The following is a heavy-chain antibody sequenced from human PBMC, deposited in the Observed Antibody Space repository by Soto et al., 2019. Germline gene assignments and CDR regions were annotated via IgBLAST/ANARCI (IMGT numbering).Heavy chain of an antibody. J-gene: IGHJ4*02. CDR1: GIMSRGYG. CDR2: INPILDST. Sequence: QEQVVQSGPAMKEPGSSVKVSCRASGIMSRGYGFSWVRQAPGQGLEWVGRINPILDSTHYAQNLQGRVSITVDKSTDTAYLEVTSLRLEDTAIYFCATMKRARLDSWGRGTVVTVSS. V-gene: IGHV1-69*09. D-gene: IGHD6-25*01. CDR3: ATMKRARLDS.